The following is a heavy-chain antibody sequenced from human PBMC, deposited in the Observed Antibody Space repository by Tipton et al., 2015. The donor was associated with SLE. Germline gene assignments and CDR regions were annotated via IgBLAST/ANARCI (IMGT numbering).Heavy chain of an antibody. CDR2: TRVDGNSR. V-gene: IGHV3-74*01. J-gene: IGHJ4*02. D-gene: IGHD2-2*01. CDR1: GFTFSRHW. Sequence: SLRLSCTASGFTFSRHWMHWVRQAPGKGLVWVSQTRVDGNSRIYADSVKGRFTFSRDNAKNTLYLQMNSLRAEDTAMYHCARAHCGRASCSRVDYWGQGALVIVSS. CDR3: ARAHCGRASCSRVDY.